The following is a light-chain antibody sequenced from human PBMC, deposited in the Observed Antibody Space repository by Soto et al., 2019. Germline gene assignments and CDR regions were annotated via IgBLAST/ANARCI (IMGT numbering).Light chain of an antibody. V-gene: IGLV2-23*01. Sequence: QSALTQPASVSGSPGQSITISCTGTRSDVGSYNLVSWYQQHPGKAPKLMIYEGSKRPSGVSNRFSGSKSGNTASLTISGLQAEGEADYYCCSYAGSSTWVFGGGTKVTVL. J-gene: IGLJ3*02. CDR2: EGS. CDR3: CSYAGSSTWV. CDR1: RSDVGSYNL.